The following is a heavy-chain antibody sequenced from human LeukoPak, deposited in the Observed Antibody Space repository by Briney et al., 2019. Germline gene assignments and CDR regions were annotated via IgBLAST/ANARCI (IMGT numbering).Heavy chain of an antibody. D-gene: IGHD3-16*02. V-gene: IGHV4-59*08. CDR3: ARRYYDYVWGSYRDAFDI. CDR2: IYYSGST. J-gene: IGHJ3*02. CDR1: GGSISSYY. Sequence: SETLSLTCTVSGGSISSYYWSWIRQPPGKGLEWIGYIYYSGSTNYNPSLKSRVTISVDTSKNQFSLKLSSVTAADTAVYYCARRYYDYVWGSYRDAFDIWGQGTMVTVSS.